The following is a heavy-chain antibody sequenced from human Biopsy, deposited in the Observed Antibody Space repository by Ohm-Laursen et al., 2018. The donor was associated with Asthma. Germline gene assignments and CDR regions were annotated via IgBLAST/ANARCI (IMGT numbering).Heavy chain of an antibody. CDR1: GFSFGSFG. J-gene: IGHJ4*02. V-gene: IGHV3-30*03. CDR2: ISFDGRYE. Sequence: SLRLSCAASGFSFGSFGMHWVRQVPGKGPEWVALISFDGRYEYYADSVRGRFTISRDYSKNTLYLQMHSLRAEDTAVYYCARGDSSNWSHYYFDYWGQGTLVTVSS. CDR3: ARGDSSNWSHYYFDY. D-gene: IGHD3-22*01.